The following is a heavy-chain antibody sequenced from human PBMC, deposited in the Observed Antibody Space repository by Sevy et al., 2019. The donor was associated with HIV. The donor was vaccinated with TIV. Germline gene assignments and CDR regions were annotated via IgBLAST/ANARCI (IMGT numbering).Heavy chain of an antibody. J-gene: IGHJ4*02. CDR1: GFTFSSYA. CDR2: ISGSGGST. D-gene: IGHD2-2*01. CDR3: AKLRWEYQLPYLYHFDY. Sequence: GGSLRLSCAASGFTFSSYAMSWVRQAPGKGLEWVSAISGSGGSTYYADSVKGRFTISRDNSKNTLYLQMNSLRADDTAVYYCAKLRWEYQLPYLYHFDYWGQGTLVTVSS. V-gene: IGHV3-23*01.